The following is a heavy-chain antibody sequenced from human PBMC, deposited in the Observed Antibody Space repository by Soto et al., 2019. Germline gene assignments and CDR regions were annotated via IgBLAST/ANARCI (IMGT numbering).Heavy chain of an antibody. D-gene: IGHD6-19*01. Sequence: EVQLVESGGGLVKPGGSLRLSCAASGFTFSSYSMNWVRQAPGKGLEWVSSISSSSSYIYYADSVKGRFTISRDNAKNSLYLQMNSLRAEDTAVYYCAVAGYSSGWHRSFDYWGQGTLVTVSS. V-gene: IGHV3-21*01. CDR3: AVAGYSSGWHRSFDY. CDR1: GFTFSSYS. J-gene: IGHJ4*02. CDR2: ISSSSSYI.